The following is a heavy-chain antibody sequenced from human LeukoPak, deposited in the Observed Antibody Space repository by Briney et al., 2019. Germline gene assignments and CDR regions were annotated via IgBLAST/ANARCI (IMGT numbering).Heavy chain of an antibody. CDR3: AKVKDYGFSYYFDY. J-gene: IGHJ4*02. D-gene: IGHD3-10*01. CDR1: GFTFSDYY. Sequence: GGSLRLSCAASGFTFSDYYMSWIRQAPGKGLEWVSGISTSGSNTNYADSVKGRFTISRDNSKNTLYLQMNSLRAEDTAVYYCAKVKDYGFSYYFDYWGQGTLVTVSS. CDR2: ISTSGSNT. V-gene: IGHV3-11*05.